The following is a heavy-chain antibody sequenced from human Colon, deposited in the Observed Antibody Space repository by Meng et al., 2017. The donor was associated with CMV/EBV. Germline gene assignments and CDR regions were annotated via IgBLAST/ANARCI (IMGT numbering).Heavy chain of an antibody. J-gene: IGHJ4*02. CDR3: ATYPFDY. CDR2: MNPNSGNT. Sequence: ASVKVSCKASGYTFTGDYIHWVRQATGQGLEWMGWMNPNSGNTGYAQKFQGRVTMTRNTSISTAYMELSSLRSEDTAVYYCATYPFDYWGQGTLVTVSS. CDR1: GYTFTGDY. V-gene: IGHV1-8*02.